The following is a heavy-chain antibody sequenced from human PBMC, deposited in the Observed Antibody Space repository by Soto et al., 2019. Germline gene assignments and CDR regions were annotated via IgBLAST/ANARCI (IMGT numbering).Heavy chain of an antibody. CDR3: ARAYDSSGWTPRY. V-gene: IGHV3-11*06. Sequence: GGSLRLSCAASGFTFSDYYMSWIRQAPGKGLEWVSYISSSSSSTKYADSVKGRFTISRDNAKNSLYLQMNSLRAEDTAVYYCARAYDSSGWTPRYWGQGTLVTVS. CDR1: GFTFSDYY. J-gene: IGHJ4*02. CDR2: ISSSSSST. D-gene: IGHD6-19*01.